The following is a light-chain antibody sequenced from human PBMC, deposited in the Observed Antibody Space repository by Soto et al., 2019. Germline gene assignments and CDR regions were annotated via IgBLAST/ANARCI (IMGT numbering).Light chain of an antibody. CDR2: DAS. Sequence: GDRVTITCRASQSISSWLAWYQQKPGKAPKLLIYDASSLESGVPSRFSGSGSATEFTLTISSLQPDDFATYYCQQYNSYPWTFGQGTKVEIK. CDR1: QSISSW. J-gene: IGKJ1*01. CDR3: QQYNSYPWT. V-gene: IGKV1-5*01.